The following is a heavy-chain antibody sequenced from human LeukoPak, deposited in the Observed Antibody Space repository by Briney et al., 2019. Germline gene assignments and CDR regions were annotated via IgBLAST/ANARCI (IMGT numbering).Heavy chain of an antibody. CDR3: ARDRGFGADDS. D-gene: IGHD3-10*01. CDR2: IHKDGSAK. Sequence: HGGSLRLSCGASGFTFSGYWMSWVRQAPGKGLEWVANIHKDGSAKRYVDSVKGRFTISRDNAKSSLYLQMNSLRVEDTAVYYCARDRGFGADDSWGQGSLVTVSS. CDR1: GFTFSGYW. J-gene: IGHJ4*02. V-gene: IGHV3-7*01.